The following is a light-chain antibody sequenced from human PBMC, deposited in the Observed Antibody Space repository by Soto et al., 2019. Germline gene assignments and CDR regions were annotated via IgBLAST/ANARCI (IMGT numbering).Light chain of an antibody. CDR2: CAS. CDR1: QSVSTT. Sequence: EIVMTQSPATRHLSPGQIAFLPVMASQSVSTTVAWYHQKPGQAPRLLIYCASSRATGIPDRFSGSGSGTDFTLTISRLEPEDFAVYYCQQYGRSLLTFGGGTKVDIK. J-gene: IGKJ4*01. V-gene: IGKV3-20*01. CDR3: QQYGRSLLT.